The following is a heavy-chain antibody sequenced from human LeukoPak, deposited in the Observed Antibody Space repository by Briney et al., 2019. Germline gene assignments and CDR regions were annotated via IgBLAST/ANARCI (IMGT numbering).Heavy chain of an antibody. J-gene: IGHJ4*02. D-gene: IGHD3-22*01. CDR2: IYRGGST. CDR3: ARLSANSSAYFFDY. CDR1: GFTVGSNY. V-gene: IGHV3-66*04. Sequence: VGSLTLSCAASGFTVGSNYMSWVRQAPGKGLEWVSIIYRGGSTNYADSVKGRFTISRDTSKNTLYLQMNSLRAEDTAVYYCARLSANSSAYFFDYWGQGTLVTVSS.